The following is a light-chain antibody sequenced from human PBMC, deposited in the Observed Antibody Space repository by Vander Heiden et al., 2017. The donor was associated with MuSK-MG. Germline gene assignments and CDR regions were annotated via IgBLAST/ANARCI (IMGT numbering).Light chain of an antibody. V-gene: IGKV1-39*01. Sequence: DIQMTQSPSSLSASVGDRVTITCRASQSISSYLNWYQQKPGKAPNLLIYAASSLQSGVPSRFSGSASGTDFTLSISMLHPEDFATYYCQQTDGMPITFGQGTQLEIK. CDR3: QQTDGMPIT. CDR1: QSISSY. J-gene: IGKJ5*01. CDR2: AAS.